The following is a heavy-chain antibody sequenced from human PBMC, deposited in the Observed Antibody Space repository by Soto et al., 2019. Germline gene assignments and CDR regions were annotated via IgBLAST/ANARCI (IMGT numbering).Heavy chain of an antibody. CDR3: AASCVACGGFNYYGMDV. Sequence: SETLSLTCPVSGGSISSSSYYWGWIRQPPGKGLEWIGSIYYSGSTYYNPSLKSRVTISVDTSKNQFSLKLSSVTAADTAVYYCAASCVACGGFNYYGMDVWGQGTTVTVSS. CDR1: GGSISSSSYY. D-gene: IGHD2-21*01. J-gene: IGHJ6*02. CDR2: IYYSGST. V-gene: IGHV4-39*07.